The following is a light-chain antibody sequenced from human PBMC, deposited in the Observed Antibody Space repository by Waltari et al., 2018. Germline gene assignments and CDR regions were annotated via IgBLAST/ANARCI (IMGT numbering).Light chain of an antibody. CDR1: QNINRF. CDR2: TAS. Sequence: DIQMTQSPSPLSASVGDRVTITCRTSQNINRFLNWYQHKPGEAPKLLISTASSMQGGVPSRFSGSGSGTEFSLTISSLQPEDFATYYCQQSYSIPFTFGQGTKVEIK. J-gene: IGKJ2*01. V-gene: IGKV1-39*01. CDR3: QQSYSIPFT.